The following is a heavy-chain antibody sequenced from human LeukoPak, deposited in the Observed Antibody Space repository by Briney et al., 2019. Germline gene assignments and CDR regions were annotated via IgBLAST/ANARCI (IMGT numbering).Heavy chain of an antibody. J-gene: IGHJ3*02. CDR2: IYTSGST. Sequence: SETLSLTCTVSGGSISSYYWSWIRQPAGKGLEWIGRIYTSGSTNYNPSLKSRVTMSVDTSKNQFSLKLSSVTAADTAVYYCARDRGSGSYYTHDAFDTWGQGTMVTVSS. D-gene: IGHD3-10*01. V-gene: IGHV4-4*07. CDR3: ARDRGSGSYYTHDAFDT. CDR1: GGSISSYY.